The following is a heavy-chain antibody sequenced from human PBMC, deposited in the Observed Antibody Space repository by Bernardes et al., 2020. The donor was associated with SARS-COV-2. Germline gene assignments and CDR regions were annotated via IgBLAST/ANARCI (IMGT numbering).Heavy chain of an antibody. CDR1: GFTFSSYT. CDR2: ITDSGDST. CDR3: AKRRVEWELLHYFDS. J-gene: IGHJ4*02. V-gene: IGHV3-23*01. Sequence: GSLRLSFEVSGFTFSSYTMNWVRQAPGKGLEWVSTITDSGDSTYYADSVKGRFTISRDNSKDRLYLQMNSLRAEDTAVYFCAKRRVEWELLHYFDSWGQGTLVTVSS. D-gene: IGHD1-26*01.